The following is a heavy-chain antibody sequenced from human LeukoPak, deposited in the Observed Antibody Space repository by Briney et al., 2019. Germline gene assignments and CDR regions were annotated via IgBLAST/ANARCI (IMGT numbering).Heavy chain of an antibody. CDR1: GGSVTTYY. CDR2: VSHSGST. CDR3: ARAGSGWSFDY. Sequence: PSETLSLTCTVSGGSVTTYYWSWIRQPAGKELEWIGYVSHSGSTNCNPSLKSRVTMSLDTSKNHFSLRLTSVNAADTAVYYCARAGSGWSFDYWGQGSLVTVSS. D-gene: IGHD6-19*01. V-gene: IGHV4-59*02. J-gene: IGHJ4*02.